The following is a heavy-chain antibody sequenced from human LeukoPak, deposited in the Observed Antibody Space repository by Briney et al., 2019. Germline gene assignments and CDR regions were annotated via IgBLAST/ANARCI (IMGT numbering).Heavy chain of an antibody. D-gene: IGHD6-13*01. CDR1: GFTVSSNY. CDR2: IYSGGST. V-gene: IGHV3-53*01. J-gene: IGHJ4*02. CDR3: ARESSSSWYHY. Sequence: PGGSLRLSCAASGFTVSSNYMSWVRQAPGKGLEWVSVIYSGGSTYYADSVKGRFTISRDNSKNTLYLQMNSLRAEDTAVYYCARESSSSWYHYWGQGTLVTVSS.